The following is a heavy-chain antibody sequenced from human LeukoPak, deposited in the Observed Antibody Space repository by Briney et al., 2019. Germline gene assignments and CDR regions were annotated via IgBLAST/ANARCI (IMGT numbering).Heavy chain of an antibody. Sequence: GESLKISCKASGYSFTTYWIGWVRQMPGKGLECMVIIYPDDSDTTYSPSFQGQVTISADKSFSTAYLQWSSLKASDTAIYYCARLGGDTYYFGSGSYPNWYFDLWGRGTLVTVSS. CDR3: ARLGGDTYYFGSGSYPNWYFDL. D-gene: IGHD3-10*01. CDR2: IYPDDSDT. V-gene: IGHV5-51*01. CDR1: GYSFTTYW. J-gene: IGHJ2*01.